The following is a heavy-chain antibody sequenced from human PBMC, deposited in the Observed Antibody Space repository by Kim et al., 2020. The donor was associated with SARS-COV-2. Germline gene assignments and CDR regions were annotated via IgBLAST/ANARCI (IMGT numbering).Heavy chain of an antibody. CDR1: GGSISSSSYY. CDR2: IYYSGST. Sequence: SETLSLTCTVSGGSISSSSYYWGWIRQPPGKGLEWIGSIYYSGSTYYNPSLKSRVTISVDTSKNQFSLKLSSVTAADTAVYYCASPNDYGGVGRFDYWGQGTLVTVSS. D-gene: IGHD4-17*01. CDR3: ASPNDYGGVGRFDY. J-gene: IGHJ4*02. V-gene: IGHV4-39*01.